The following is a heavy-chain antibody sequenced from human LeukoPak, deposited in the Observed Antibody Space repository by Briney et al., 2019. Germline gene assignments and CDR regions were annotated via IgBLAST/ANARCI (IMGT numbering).Heavy chain of an antibody. V-gene: IGHV3-23*01. CDR1: GFTFSSYA. CDR2: NSGSGGST. CDR3: ARASGYSYGYYFDY. D-gene: IGHD5-18*01. Sequence: GGSLRLSCAASGFTFSSYAMNWVRQAPGKGLEWVSANSGSGGSTYYADSVKGRLTISRDNSKNTLYLQMNSLRAEDTAIYYCARASGYSYGYYFDYWGQGTLLTVSS. J-gene: IGHJ4*02.